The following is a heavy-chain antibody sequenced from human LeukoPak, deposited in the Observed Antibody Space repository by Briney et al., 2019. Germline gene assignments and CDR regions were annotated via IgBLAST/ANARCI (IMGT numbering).Heavy chain of an antibody. CDR1: GGSISSHY. CDR2: IYYSGST. D-gene: IGHD6-13*01. V-gene: IGHV4-59*11. J-gene: IGHJ5*02. CDR3: ARVRSSWMVGGFDP. Sequence: PSETLSLTCTVSGGSISSHYWSWIRQPPGKGLEWIGYIYYSGSTNYNPSLKSRVTISVDTSKNQFSLKLSSVTAADTAVYYRARVRSSWMVGGFDPWGQGTLVTVSS.